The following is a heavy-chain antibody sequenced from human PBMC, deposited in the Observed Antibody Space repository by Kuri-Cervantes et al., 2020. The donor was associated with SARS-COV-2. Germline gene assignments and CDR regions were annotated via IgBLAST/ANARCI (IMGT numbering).Heavy chain of an antibody. CDR3: ARDRGDGIFDS. V-gene: IGHV3-33*08. CDR2: IWYGGSNK. D-gene: IGHD5-24*01. J-gene: IGHJ4*02. Sequence: GESLKISCAASGFTFSSYGMHWVRQAPGKGLEWVAVIWYGGSNKYYADSVKGRFTISRDNSKNTLYLQMNSLRAEDTAVYYCARDRGDGIFDSWGQGTLVTVSS. CDR1: GFTFSSYG.